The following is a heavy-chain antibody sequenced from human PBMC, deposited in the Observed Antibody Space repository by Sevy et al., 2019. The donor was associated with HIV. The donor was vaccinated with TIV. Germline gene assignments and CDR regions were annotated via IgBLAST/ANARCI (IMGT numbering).Heavy chain of an antibody. CDR2: VYSGGAT. Sequence: GGSLRLSCAVSGFTLTNEFFSWVRQAPGKGLEWVAVVYSGGATYYADSGKGRFTISRDESTSTLYLPMKSLRAEDTAVYYCARVGYCRGGTCFSGFYYAMDVWGQGTTVTVSS. CDR3: ARVGYCRGGTCFSGFYYAMDV. D-gene: IGHD2-15*01. J-gene: IGHJ6*02. V-gene: IGHV3-53*01. CDR1: GFTLTNEF.